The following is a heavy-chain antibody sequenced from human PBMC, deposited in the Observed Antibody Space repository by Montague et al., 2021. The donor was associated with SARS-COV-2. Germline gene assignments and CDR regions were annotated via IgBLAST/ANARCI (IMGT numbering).Heavy chain of an antibody. CDR1: GFSLTTRTVG. Sequence: AKPTQPLTLTCTFSGFSLTTRTVGVGWIRQPPGKALEWLALIYSNDDKRYSPSLQNRLTITKDTSKNQVVLRMTNMDPVDTATYYCAHLIRYYDIFTGIPFDYWGQGILVAVSS. CDR3: AHLIRYYDIFTGIPFDY. D-gene: IGHD3-9*01. V-gene: IGHV2-5*01. CDR2: IYSNDDK. J-gene: IGHJ4*02.